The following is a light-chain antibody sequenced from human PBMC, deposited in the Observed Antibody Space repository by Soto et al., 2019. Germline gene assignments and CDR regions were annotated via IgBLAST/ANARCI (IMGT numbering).Light chain of an antibody. J-gene: IGLJ2*01. Sequence: SYELTQPPSVSVAPGQTARITCGGNNIGSKSVHWYQQKPGQAPVLVVYDDNDRPSGIPERFSGSDSGNTATLTISMVEAGDEADYYCQVWHSGVDWVFGGGTKLTVL. CDR3: QVWHSGVDWV. V-gene: IGLV3-21*02. CDR1: NIGSKS. CDR2: DDN.